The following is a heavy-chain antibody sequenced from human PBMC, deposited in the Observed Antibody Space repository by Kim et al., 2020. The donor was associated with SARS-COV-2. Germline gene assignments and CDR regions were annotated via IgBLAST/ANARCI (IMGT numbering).Heavy chain of an antibody. CDR1: GFTFSDHY. CDR2: TRNKANSYTT. CDR3: VHLPPQGDSSSLDYYYGMDV. V-gene: IGHV3-72*01. J-gene: IGHJ6*02. Sequence: GGSLRLSCAASGFTFSDHYMDWVRQAPGKGLEWVGRTRNKANSYTTEYAASVKGRFTISRDDSKNSLYLQMNSLKTEDTAVYYCVHLPPQGDSSSLDYYYGMDVWGQGTTVTVSS. D-gene: IGHD6-13*01.